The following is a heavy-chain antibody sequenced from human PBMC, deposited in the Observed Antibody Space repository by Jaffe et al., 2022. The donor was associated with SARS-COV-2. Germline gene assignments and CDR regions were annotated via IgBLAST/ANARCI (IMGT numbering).Heavy chain of an antibody. CDR2: IYHSGST. CDR3: ARDTGSGITGTPSYYYYGMDV. D-gene: IGHD1-20*01. V-gene: IGHV4-4*02. Sequence: QVQLQESGPGLVKPSGTLSLTCAVSGGSISSSNWWSWVRQPPGKGLEWIGEIYHSGSTNYNPSLKSRVTISVDKSKNQFSLKLSSVTAADTAVYYCARDTGSGITGTPSYYYYGMDVWGQGTTVTVSS. CDR1: GGSISSSNW. J-gene: IGHJ6*02.